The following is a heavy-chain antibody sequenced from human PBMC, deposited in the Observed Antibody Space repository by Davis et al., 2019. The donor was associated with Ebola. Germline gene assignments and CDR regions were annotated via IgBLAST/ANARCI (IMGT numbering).Heavy chain of an antibody. CDR1: GFTFSSYW. CDR3: VKGYCSSTSCLLPFDY. Sequence: PGGSLRLSCAASGFTFSSYWMHWVRQAPGKGLVWVSHIHVDENTTSYADSVKGRFTISRDNAKNTLFLQMHSLRAEDTAVYYCVKGYCSSTSCLLPFDYWGQGTLVTVSS. V-gene: IGHV3-74*01. J-gene: IGHJ4*02. CDR2: IHVDENTT. D-gene: IGHD2-2*01.